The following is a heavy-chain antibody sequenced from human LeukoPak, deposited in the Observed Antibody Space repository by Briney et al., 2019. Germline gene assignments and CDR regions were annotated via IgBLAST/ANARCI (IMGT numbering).Heavy chain of an antibody. CDR1: GFSFSSFW. D-gene: IGHD3-10*01. Sequence: PGGSLRLSCEASGFSFSSFWMSWVRQAPGKGLEWVANIKKEGSEENYVDSVKGRCNISRDNAKKSLYLQMNSLRVEDTAVYYCARFISLGAWGQGTLVTVSS. CDR2: IKKEGSEE. J-gene: IGHJ5*02. V-gene: IGHV3-7*01. CDR3: ARFISLGA.